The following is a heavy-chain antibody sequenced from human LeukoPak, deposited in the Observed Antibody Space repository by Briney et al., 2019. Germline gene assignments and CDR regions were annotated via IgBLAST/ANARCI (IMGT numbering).Heavy chain of an antibody. J-gene: IGHJ6*02. D-gene: IGHD2-2*02. CDR2: ISSSSSYI. Sequence: GGSLRLSCAASGFTFSSYGMHWVRQAPGKGLEWVSSISSSSSYIYYADSVKGRFTISRDNAKNSLYPQMNSLRAEDTAVYYCAPYCSSTSCYIHGMDVWGQGTTVTVSS. CDR1: GFTFSSYG. CDR3: APYCSSTSCYIHGMDV. V-gene: IGHV3-21*01.